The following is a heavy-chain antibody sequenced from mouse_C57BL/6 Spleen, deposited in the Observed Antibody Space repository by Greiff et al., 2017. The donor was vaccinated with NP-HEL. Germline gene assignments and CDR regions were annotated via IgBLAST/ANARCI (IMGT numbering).Heavy chain of an antibody. CDR2: IYPGSGST. V-gene: IGHV1-55*01. J-gene: IGHJ3*01. Sequence: QVHVKQPGAELVKPGASVKMSCKASGYTFTSYWITWVKQRPGQGLEWIGDIYPGSGSTNYNEKFKSKATLTVDTSSSTAYMQLSSLTSEDSAVYYCARGGVGAWFAYWGQGTLVTVSA. CDR3: ARGGVGAWFAY. CDR1: GYTFTSYW.